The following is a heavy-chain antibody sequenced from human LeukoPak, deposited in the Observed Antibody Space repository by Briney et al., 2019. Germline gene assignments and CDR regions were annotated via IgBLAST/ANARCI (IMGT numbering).Heavy chain of an antibody. J-gene: IGHJ4*02. D-gene: IGHD6-6*01. CDR2: ISTSNGKT. CDR1: GYTFTSNS. CDR3: ARDRWRDGSSSFDN. V-gene: IGHV1-18*01. Sequence: ASVKVSCKASGYTFTSNSINWVRQAPGQGLEWMGWISTSNGKTGYAQKVQGRVTMTTDTSTSTAYMELRSLRSDDTAVYYCARDRWRDGSSSFDNWGQGTLVTVSS.